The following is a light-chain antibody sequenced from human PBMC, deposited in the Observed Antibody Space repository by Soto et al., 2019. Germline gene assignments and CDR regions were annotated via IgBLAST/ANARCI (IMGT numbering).Light chain of an antibody. Sequence: EKVMTQSPATLSVSPGERATLSCRASQSVSSNLAWYQQKPGQAPRPLIYDASTRATGIPARFSGSGSGTEFTLTISSLQSEDLAVYYCQQYDDWPETFGQGTKV. J-gene: IGKJ1*01. CDR1: QSVSSN. V-gene: IGKV3-15*01. CDR2: DAS. CDR3: QQYDDWPET.